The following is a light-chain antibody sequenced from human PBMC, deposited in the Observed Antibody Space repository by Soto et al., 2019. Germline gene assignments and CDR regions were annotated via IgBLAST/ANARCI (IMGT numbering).Light chain of an antibody. CDR3: QQSFSAPRT. V-gene: IGKV1-39*01. CDR1: ETVIDY. CDR2: SAS. J-gene: IGKJ2*01. Sequence: DIQMSQSPSSLSASVGDRVTITCRASETVIDYLNWYQQQPGKAPTLLIYSASTLQSGVPSRFRGSGSRTHFTLTISSLQPEDFATYYCQQSFSAPRTFGQGTRLQ.